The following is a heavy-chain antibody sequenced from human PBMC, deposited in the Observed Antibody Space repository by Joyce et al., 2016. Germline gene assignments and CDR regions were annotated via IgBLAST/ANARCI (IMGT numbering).Heavy chain of an antibody. CDR1: GFTVYHNY. D-gene: IGHD5-24*01. J-gene: IGHJ4*02. CDR3: ARGPSGAATIR. Sequence: EVQLVESGGGLIQPGGSRRLFCAASGFTVYHNYMAWVRPAPGKVRVWVSMIYSIETTYYVDSVKGRFTISRDRAKNTLYLQLNSLRADDTGVYYCARGPSGAATIRGGQGTLVTVSS. CDR2: IYSIETT. V-gene: IGHV3-53*01.